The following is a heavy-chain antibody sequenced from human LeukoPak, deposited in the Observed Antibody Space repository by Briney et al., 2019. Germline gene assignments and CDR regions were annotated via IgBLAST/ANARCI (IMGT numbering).Heavy chain of an antibody. J-gene: IGHJ4*02. Sequence: SETLSLTCTVSGGSISSSSYYWGWIRQPPGKGLEWIGSIYYSGSTYYNPSLKSRVTISVDTSKNQFSLKLSSVTAADTAVYYWASEYSSGTIDYWGQGTLVTVSS. D-gene: IGHD6-25*01. CDR2: IYYSGST. CDR3: ASEYSSGTIDY. CDR1: GGSISSSSYY. V-gene: IGHV4-39*01.